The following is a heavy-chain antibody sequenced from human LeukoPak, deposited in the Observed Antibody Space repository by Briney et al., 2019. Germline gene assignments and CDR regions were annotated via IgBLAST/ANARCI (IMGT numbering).Heavy chain of an antibody. CDR1: GLPFSDSV. Sequence: PGGSLRLSCAVSGLPFSDSVMHWVRQASGKGLEWVGRIRSKAVNYATAYSGSVKGIFTIARDDSKSTAYLLMNSLKTEHTAVYYCSGQLRGDCRCGSCYSRPYWGQGPLVTVSS. D-gene: IGHD2-15*01. CDR3: SGQLRGDCRCGSCYSRPY. V-gene: IGHV3-73*01. J-gene: IGHJ4*02. CDR2: IRSKAVNYAT.